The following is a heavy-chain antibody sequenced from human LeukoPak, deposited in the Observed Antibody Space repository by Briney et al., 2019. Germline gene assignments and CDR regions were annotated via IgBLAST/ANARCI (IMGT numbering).Heavy chain of an antibody. CDR2: IDLNSGDT. CDR3: ARGGLAAYFDY. J-gene: IGHJ4*02. V-gene: IGHV1-2*02. Sequence: GASVKVSCKASGYTFIAYYMHWVRQAPGQGLEWMGWIDLNSGDTSYAQKFQGRVTMTRDTSISTAYMELNRLRSDDTAVYYCARGGLAAYFDYWGQGTPVTVSS. D-gene: IGHD6-13*01. CDR1: GYTFIAYY.